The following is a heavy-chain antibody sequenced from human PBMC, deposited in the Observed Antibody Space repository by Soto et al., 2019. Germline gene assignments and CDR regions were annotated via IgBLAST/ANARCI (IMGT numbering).Heavy chain of an antibody. J-gene: IGHJ6*03. V-gene: IGHV4-4*02. CDR2: IYHSGST. CDR1: SGSISSSNW. Sequence: PSETLSLTCAVSSGSISSSNWWSWVRQPPGKGLEWIGEIYHSGSTNYNPSLKSRVTISVDKSKNQFSLKLSSVTAADTAVYYCARDWADIVVVPAATYYYYYMDVWGKGTTVTVSS. CDR3: ARDWADIVVVPAATYYYYYMDV. D-gene: IGHD2-2*01.